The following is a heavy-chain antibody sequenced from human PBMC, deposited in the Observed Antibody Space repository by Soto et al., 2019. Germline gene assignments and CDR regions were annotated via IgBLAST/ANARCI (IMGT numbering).Heavy chain of an antibody. Sequence: PSETLSLTCTVADDSFRGADYYWSWIRQPLGKGPEWIAYIYYSGNTNYNPSLKSRVTISLDTSKNQFSLVLNSVTAADTAVYYCARVPRGGEPILYFDPWAQGTLVTVSS. D-gene: IGHD3-10*01. V-gene: IGHV4-30-4*01. CDR2: IYYSGNT. J-gene: IGHJ5*02. CDR3: ARVPRGGEPILYFDP. CDR1: DDSFRGADYY.